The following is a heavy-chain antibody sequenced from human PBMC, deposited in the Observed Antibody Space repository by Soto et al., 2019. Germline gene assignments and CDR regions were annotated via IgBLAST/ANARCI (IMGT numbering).Heavy chain of an antibody. CDR3: AKGSLQIFGVVPNYDY. CDR2: ISGSGGST. J-gene: IGHJ4*02. D-gene: IGHD3-3*01. CDR1: GFTFSSYA. V-gene: IGHV3-23*01. Sequence: GGSLRLSCAASGFTFSSYAMSWVRQAPGKGLEWVSAISGSGGSTYYADSVKGRFTISRDNSKNTLYLQMNSLRAEDTAVYYCAKGSLQIFGVVPNYDYWGQGTLVTVSS.